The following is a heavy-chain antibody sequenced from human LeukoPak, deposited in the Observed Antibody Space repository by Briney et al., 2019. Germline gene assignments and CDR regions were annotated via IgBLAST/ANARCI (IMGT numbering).Heavy chain of an antibody. CDR2: IYYTGAT. CDR1: GGSFSGYY. D-gene: IGHD3-10*01. CDR3: ARVSKLLWFGELLS. J-gene: IGHJ4*02. V-gene: IGHV4-59*08. Sequence: PSETLSLTCAVYGGSFSGYYWSWIRQPPGKELEWIGYIYYTGATDYNPSLKSRVTISVDTSKNQFSLNVTSVTAADTAVYYCARVSKLLWFGELLSWGQGTLVTVSS.